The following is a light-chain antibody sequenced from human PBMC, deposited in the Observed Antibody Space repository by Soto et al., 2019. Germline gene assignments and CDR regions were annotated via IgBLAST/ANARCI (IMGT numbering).Light chain of an antibody. V-gene: IGKV3D-15*01. CDR3: QAYNNGAGT. J-gene: IGKJ4*01. CDR1: QSINSD. Sequence: EIVMTQSPATLSVSPGETTRLSCRASQSINSDVVWYQQKVGQTPRLLIHGASTRATGIAAGFSGSGSGTEFTLTISSVKAEECAIYNCQAYNNGAGTFGGGTRVDIK. CDR2: GAS.